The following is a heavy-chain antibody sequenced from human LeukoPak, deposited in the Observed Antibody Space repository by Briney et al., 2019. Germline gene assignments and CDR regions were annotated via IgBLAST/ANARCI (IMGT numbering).Heavy chain of an antibody. D-gene: IGHD2-21*02. J-gene: IGHJ6*03. CDR2: IYYSGST. Sequence: SETLSLTCTVSGGSISSSSYYWGWIRQPPGKGLEWIGSIYYSGSTYYNPSLKSRVTISVDTSKNQFSLKLTSVTAADTAVYYCARAGGGDGGFYYYMDVWGKGTTVTIS. V-gene: IGHV4-39*07. CDR3: ARAGGGDGGFYYYMDV. CDR1: GGSISSSSYY.